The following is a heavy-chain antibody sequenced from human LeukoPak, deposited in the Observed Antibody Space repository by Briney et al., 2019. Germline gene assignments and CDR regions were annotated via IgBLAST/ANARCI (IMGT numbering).Heavy chain of an antibody. V-gene: IGHV3-48*01. J-gene: IGHJ5*02. D-gene: IGHD2-21*02. Sequence: TGGSLRLSCAASGFTFSSYSMNWVRQAPGKGLEWVSYISSSSSTIYYADSVKGRFTISRDNAKNSLYLQMNSLRAEDTAVYYCARDKNVVVTASNWFDPWGQGTLVTVSS. CDR1: GFTFSSYS. CDR3: ARDKNVVVTASNWFDP. CDR2: ISSSSSTI.